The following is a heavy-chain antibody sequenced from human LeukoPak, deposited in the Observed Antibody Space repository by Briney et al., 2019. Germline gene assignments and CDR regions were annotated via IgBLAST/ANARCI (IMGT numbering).Heavy chain of an antibody. CDR2: IKQDGSEK. J-gene: IGHJ4*02. V-gene: IGHV3-7*01. CDR1: GFTFSSYW. CDR3: AREQRYYGSGSYYISFDS. D-gene: IGHD3-10*01. Sequence: PGGSPRLSCAASGFTFSSYWMNWVRQAPGKGLECVAKIKQDGSEKYYVDSVKGRFTISRDNARNSLYLQMNSLRAEDTAVYYCAREQRYYGSGSYYISFDSWGQGTLVTVSS.